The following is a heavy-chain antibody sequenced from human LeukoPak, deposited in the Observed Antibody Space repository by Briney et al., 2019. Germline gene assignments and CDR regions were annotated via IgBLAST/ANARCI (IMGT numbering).Heavy chain of an antibody. Sequence: GGSLRLSCAASGFTFSSYSMNWVRQAPGKGLEWVSSISSSSSYIYYADSVKGRFTIPRDNTKNSLYLQMNSLRAEDTAVYYCARDLGYGGKPLDYWGQGTLVTVSS. V-gene: IGHV3-21*01. CDR1: GFTFSSYS. CDR3: ARDLGYGGKPLDY. D-gene: IGHD4-23*01. CDR2: ISSSSSYI. J-gene: IGHJ4*02.